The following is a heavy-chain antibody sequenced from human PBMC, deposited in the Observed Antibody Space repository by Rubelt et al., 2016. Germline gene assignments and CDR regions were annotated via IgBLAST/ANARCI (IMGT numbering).Heavy chain of an antibody. CDR2: INHSGST. J-gene: IGHJ4*02. CDR3: ATSGGNGGDFDY. D-gene: IGHD4-23*01. V-gene: IGHV4-34*01. CDR1: GGSFSGYY. Sequence: QVQLQQWGAGLLKPSETLSLTCAVYGGSFSGYYWSWIRQPPGKGLEWIGEINHSGSTNYNPSLKSLVTISVDTAKNQFFLKLSSVTAADTAVYYCATSGGNGGDFDYWGQGTLVTVSS.